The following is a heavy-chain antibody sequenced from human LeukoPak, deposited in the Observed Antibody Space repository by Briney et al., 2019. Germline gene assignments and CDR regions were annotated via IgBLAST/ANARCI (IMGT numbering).Heavy chain of an antibody. Sequence: GGSLRLSCAASGFTFSTYSMNWVRQAPGKGLEWVSSISSSSSYIHYADSVKGRFTISRDDAKNSLYLQMNSLRAEDTAVYYCARDRYSDAFDIWGQGTMVTVSS. CDR3: ARDRYSDAFDI. J-gene: IGHJ3*02. V-gene: IGHV3-21*04. CDR1: GFTFSTYS. D-gene: IGHD3-9*01. CDR2: ISSSSSYI.